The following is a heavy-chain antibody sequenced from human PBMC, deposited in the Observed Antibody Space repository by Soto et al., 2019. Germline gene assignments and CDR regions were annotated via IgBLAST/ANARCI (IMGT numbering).Heavy chain of an antibody. J-gene: IGHJ5*02. CDR1: VFTFENFG. V-gene: IGHV3-23*01. CDR2: ISGSGFNK. D-gene: IGHD1-26*01. Sequence: WWSLRLSCSASVFTFENFGMSWFRQAPGKGLEWISSISGSGFNKYYADSVKGRFTISRDNSKNTVYLELNNLRAEDTAVYHCAKNQGVELVPLATVDWFDPWGQGSVVTVSS. CDR3: AKNQGVELVPLATVDWFDP.